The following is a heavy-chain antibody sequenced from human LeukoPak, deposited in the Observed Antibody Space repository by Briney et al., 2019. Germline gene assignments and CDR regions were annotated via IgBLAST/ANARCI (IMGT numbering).Heavy chain of an antibody. CDR3: ARGKFHFDY. V-gene: IGHV3-11*01. CDR2: ISSSGSTI. Sequence: GGSLRLSCAASGFTFRNYYMSWILQAPGKGLERVSYISSSGSTIYYADSVKGRFTISRDNAKNSLYLQMNSLRAVDTAVYYCARGKFHFDYWGQGALVTVSS. D-gene: IGHD2-21*01. J-gene: IGHJ4*02. CDR1: GFTFRNYY.